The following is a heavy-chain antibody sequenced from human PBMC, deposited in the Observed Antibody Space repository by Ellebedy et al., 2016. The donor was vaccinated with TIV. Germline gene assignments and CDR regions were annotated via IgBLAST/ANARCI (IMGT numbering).Heavy chain of an antibody. D-gene: IGHD1-26*01. CDR2: ISGSGDNT. Sequence: PGGSLRLSCAAYGLTFSSHAMSLVRQAPGKGLEWVSSISGSGDNTYYADSVKGRFTISRDDAKNSWFLQMNSLKAEDTAVYYCARSGEHDTWGQGTQVTVSS. V-gene: IGHV3-23*01. J-gene: IGHJ5*02. CDR3: ARSGEHDT. CDR1: GLTFSSHA.